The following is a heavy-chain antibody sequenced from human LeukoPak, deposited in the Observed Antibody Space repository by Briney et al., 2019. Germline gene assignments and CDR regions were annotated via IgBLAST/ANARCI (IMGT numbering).Heavy chain of an antibody. V-gene: IGHV3-48*01. J-gene: IGHJ4*02. D-gene: IGHD1-7*01. CDR3: NWHYRGEDDY. Sequence: PGGSLRPSCAASGFTFSSYSMNWVRQAPGKGLEWVSYISSSSSTIYYADSVKGRFTISRDNAKNSLYLQMNSLRAEDTAVYYCNWHYRGEDDYWGQGTLVTVSS. CDR1: GFTFSSYS. CDR2: ISSSSSTI.